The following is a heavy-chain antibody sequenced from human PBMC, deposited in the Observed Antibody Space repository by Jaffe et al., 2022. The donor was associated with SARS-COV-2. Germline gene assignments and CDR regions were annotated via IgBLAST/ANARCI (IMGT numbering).Heavy chain of an antibody. CDR1: GFTFSSYA. J-gene: IGHJ3*02. V-gene: IGHV3-30-3*01. CDR3: ARVAVAAYLDAFDI. Sequence: QVQLVESGGGVVQPGRSLRLSCAASGFTFSSYAMHWVRQAPGKGLEWVAVISYDGSNKYYADSVKGRFTISRDNSKNTLYLQMNSLRAEDTAVYYCARVAVAAYLDAFDIWGQGTMVTVSS. CDR2: ISYDGSNK. D-gene: IGHD6-19*01.